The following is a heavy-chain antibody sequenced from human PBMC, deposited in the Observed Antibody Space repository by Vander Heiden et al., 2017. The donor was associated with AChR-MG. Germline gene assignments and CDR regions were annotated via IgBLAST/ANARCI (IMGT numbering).Heavy chain of an antibody. CDR2: INPTNGVT. CDR3: AREVLYGSSWSGVFDI. J-gene: IGHJ3*02. Sequence: QVQLVQSGAEVKKPGASVKVSCKASGYTFPGYWIHWVRQAPGQGPEWMGRINPTNGVTNYAQKFQGRVTMTRDMSISTAYMELSRLRSDDPAVYYCAREVLYGSSWSGVFDIWGQGTMVTVSS. V-gene: IGHV1-2*06. D-gene: IGHD6-13*01. CDR1: GYTFPGYW.